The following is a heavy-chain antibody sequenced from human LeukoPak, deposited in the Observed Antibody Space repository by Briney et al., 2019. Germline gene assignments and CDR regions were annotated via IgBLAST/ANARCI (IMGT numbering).Heavy chain of an antibody. Sequence: GRSLRLSCAASGFTFSSYAMHWVRQAPGKGLEWVAVISYDGSNKYYADSVKGRFTISRDNSKNTLYLQMNSLRAEDTAVYYCASHSSGIDYWGQRTLVTVSS. CDR3: ASHSSGIDY. CDR2: ISYDGSNK. CDR1: GFTFSSYA. D-gene: IGHD6-19*01. V-gene: IGHV3-30*04. J-gene: IGHJ4*02.